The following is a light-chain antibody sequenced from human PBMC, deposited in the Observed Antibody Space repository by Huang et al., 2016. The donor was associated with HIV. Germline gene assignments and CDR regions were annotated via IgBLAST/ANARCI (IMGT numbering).Light chain of an antibody. CDR1: QSISSW. V-gene: IGKV1-5*03. J-gene: IGKJ1*01. CDR2: KAS. Sequence: DIQMTQSPSTLSASVGDRVTITCRASQSISSWLAWYQQKQGKAPKLLIYKASSLESGVPSRFSGSGSGTEFTLTISSLQPDDFATYYCQQYNSYSVTFGQGTKVEIK. CDR3: QQYNSYSVT.